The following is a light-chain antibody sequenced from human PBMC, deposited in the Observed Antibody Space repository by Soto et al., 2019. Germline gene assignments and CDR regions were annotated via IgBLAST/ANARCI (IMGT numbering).Light chain of an antibody. CDR3: QQYNNWPPWT. Sequence: EIVLTQSPVTLSLSPVYISTLSCRASQSVGSFYLAWYQQKPGQAPRLLFYGASTGATGLPARFSGSGSGTEFTLTISSLQSEDFAVYYCQQYNNWPPWTFGQGTKVDIK. CDR2: GAS. J-gene: IGKJ1*01. CDR1: QSVGSFY. V-gene: IGKV3-15*01.